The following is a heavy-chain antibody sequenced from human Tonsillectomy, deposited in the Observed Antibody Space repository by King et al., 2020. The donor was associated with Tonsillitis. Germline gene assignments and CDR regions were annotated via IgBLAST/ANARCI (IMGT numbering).Heavy chain of an antibody. J-gene: IGHJ5*02. CDR2: ISGYNGNT. CDR3: ARLNGDLLYRFDP. Sequence: QLVQSGAEVKKPGASVKVSCKASGYTFSSYGISWVRQAPGQGLEWMGWISGYNGNTNYPQKLQGRVTMTTDTTTSTAYMAQRRLRSDDTAVYYCARLNGDLLYRFDPWGQGTLVTVSS. D-gene: IGHD3-10*01. CDR1: GYTFSSYG. V-gene: IGHV1-18*04.